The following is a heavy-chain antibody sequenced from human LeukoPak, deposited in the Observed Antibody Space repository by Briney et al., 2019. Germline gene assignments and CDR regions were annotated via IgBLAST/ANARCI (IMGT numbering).Heavy chain of an antibody. CDR2: IDSNSGGK. V-gene: IGHV1-2*02. J-gene: IGHJ4*02. CDR3: TSEAFCAGGSCYLHRVAS. CDR1: GYTFTAYY. D-gene: IGHD2-15*01. Sequence: ASVKVSCKASGYTFTAYYMHWVRQAPGQGLEWMGWIDSNSGGKNYAQKFQGGVTITRDTSIGTAYMELSSLISDDTAVYYCTSEAFCAGGSCYLHRVASWGAGTLVSVSS.